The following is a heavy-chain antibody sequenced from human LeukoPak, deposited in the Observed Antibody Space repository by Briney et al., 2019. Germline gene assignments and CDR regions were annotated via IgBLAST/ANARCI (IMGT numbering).Heavy chain of an antibody. CDR3: ARGYDYNDFYFDS. D-gene: IGHD4-11*01. V-gene: IGHV4-31*03. J-gene: IGHJ4*02. Sequence: SETLSLTCTVSGGSISSGGYYWSWLRQHPGKGREWIGYIYYSGSTYDNPSRKSRVTISANTTKNQLSLKLRSVTAADTAVYYCARGYDYNDFYFDSWGQGTLVTVSS. CDR2: IYYSGST. CDR1: GGSISSGGYY.